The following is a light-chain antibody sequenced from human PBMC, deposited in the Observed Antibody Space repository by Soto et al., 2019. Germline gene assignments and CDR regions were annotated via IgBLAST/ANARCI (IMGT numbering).Light chain of an antibody. J-gene: IGLJ2*01. CDR1: NSNIGSNP. V-gene: IGLV1-44*01. CDR2: SNY. Sequence: QSGLTQPPSASGTPGQRVTISCSGSNSNIGSNPVHWYQQFPGTAPKVLIYSNYQRPSGVPDRISGSKSGTSASLAISGLQSEDEADYYCAAWDDRLSDLLFGGGTKVTVL. CDR3: AAWDDRLSDLL.